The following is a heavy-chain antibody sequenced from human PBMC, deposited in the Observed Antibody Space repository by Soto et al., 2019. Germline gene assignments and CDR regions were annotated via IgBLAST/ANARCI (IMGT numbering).Heavy chain of an antibody. CDR3: AKDVLDEEWCDP. CDR1: GFTFSSYG. V-gene: IGHV3-30*18. Sequence: QVQMVESGGGVVQPGRSLRLSCAASGFTFSSYGMHWVRQAPGKGLEWVAVISYDGINKYYADSVKGRFTISRDNSKNTLYMQMNSLRAEDTAVYYCAKDVLDEEWCDPWGQGALVTVSS. J-gene: IGHJ5*02. CDR2: ISYDGINK.